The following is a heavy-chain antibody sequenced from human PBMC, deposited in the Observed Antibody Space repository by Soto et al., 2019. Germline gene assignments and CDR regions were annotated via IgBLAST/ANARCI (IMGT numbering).Heavy chain of an antibody. J-gene: IGHJ4*02. Sequence: PGGSLRLSCAASGFTFGAYAMSWVRQAPGKGLEWVSIIYSNGDSYYPDSVRGRFTISRDTSKNMLFLQMNSLTAEDTAVYFCAKALQFYGSGTPFDYWGQGTQVTVSS. CDR3: AKALQFYGSGTPFDY. D-gene: IGHD3-10*01. CDR2: IYSNGDS. CDR1: GFTFGAYA. V-gene: IGHV3-23*05.